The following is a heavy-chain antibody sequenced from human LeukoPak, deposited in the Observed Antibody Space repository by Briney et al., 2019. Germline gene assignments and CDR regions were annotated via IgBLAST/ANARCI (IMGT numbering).Heavy chain of an antibody. J-gene: IGHJ5*02. Sequence: PSETLSLTCTVSGGSISSGDYYWSWIRQPPGKGLEWIGYIYYSGSTYYNPSLKSRVTISVDTSKNQFSLKLSSVTAADTAVYYCASLNRASDSSGYYLYNWFDPWGQGTLVTVSS. V-gene: IGHV4-30-4*01. CDR3: ASLNRASDSSGYYLYNWFDP. CDR1: GGSISSGDYY. CDR2: IYYSGST. D-gene: IGHD3-22*01.